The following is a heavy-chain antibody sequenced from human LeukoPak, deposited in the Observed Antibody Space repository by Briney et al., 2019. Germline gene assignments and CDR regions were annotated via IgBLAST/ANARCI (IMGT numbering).Heavy chain of an antibody. V-gene: IGHV4-4*07. D-gene: IGHD3-22*01. J-gene: IGHJ4*02. CDR3: AREFKDYDGSGYYYAY. CDR2: IYTSGTT. CDR1: GGPINNYH. Sequence: SETLSLNCTVSGGPINNYHWAWIRQPAGKGLEWIGRIYTSGTTDYNPFLTSRITMSLDTSKNQFSLSLSSVTAADTAVYYCAREFKDYDGSGYYYAYWGQGTLVTVSS.